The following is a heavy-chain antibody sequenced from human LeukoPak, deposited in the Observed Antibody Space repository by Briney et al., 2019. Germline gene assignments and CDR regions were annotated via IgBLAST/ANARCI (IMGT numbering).Heavy chain of an antibody. V-gene: IGHV3-23*01. CDR3: AIMHPYYDGSGYWVQ. J-gene: IGHJ4*02. CDR2: ISTSGGSS. Sequence: GGSLRLSCAASGFTFSSYAMSWVRQAPGKGLEWVSGISTSGGSSSYADSVKGRFTISRDNPRDTLYMQMNSLRAEDTALYYCAIMHPYYDGSGYWVQWGQGTLVTVSS. D-gene: IGHD3-22*01. CDR1: GFTFSSYA.